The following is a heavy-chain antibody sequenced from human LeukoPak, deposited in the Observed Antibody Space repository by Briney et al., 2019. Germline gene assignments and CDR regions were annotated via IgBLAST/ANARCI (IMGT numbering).Heavy chain of an antibody. D-gene: IGHD3-22*01. CDR1: GLTFNNYW. Sequence: GGSLRLSRAASGLTFNNYWMNWVRQAPGKGLEWVANIKQDGSEKKYVDSVKGRFTISRDNAKKSLYLQMNSLRAEDTAVYYCARGKYDSSGYPLLGFDCWGQGTLVTVSS. CDR3: ARGKYDSSGYPLLGFDC. J-gene: IGHJ4*02. V-gene: IGHV3-7*01. CDR2: IKQDGSEK.